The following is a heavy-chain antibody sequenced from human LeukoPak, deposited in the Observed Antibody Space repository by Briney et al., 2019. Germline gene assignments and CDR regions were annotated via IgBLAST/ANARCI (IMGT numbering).Heavy chain of an antibody. V-gene: IGHV1-2*02. CDR1: GYTFTGYY. CDR2: INPNSGGT. CDR3: ARGVYYDSSGYAD. J-gene: IGHJ4*02. Sequence: ASVKVSCKASGYTFTGYYMHWVRQAPGQGLEWMGWINPNSGGTNYAQKFQGRVTMTRDTSISTAYMELSRLRSDDTAVYYSARGVYYDSSGYADWGQGTLVTVSS. D-gene: IGHD3-22*01.